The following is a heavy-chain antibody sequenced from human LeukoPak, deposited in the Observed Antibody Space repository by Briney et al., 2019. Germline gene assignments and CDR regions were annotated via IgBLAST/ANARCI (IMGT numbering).Heavy chain of an antibody. J-gene: IGHJ4*02. CDR1: GGSFSGYY. Sequence: SETLSLTCAVYGGSFSGYYWSWIRQPPGKGLEWIGEINHSGSTNYNPSLRSRVTISVDTSKNQFSLKLSSVTAADTAVYYCAAYSYGYLYYFDYWGREPWSPSPQ. D-gene: IGHD5-18*01. CDR2: INHSGST. V-gene: IGHV4-34*01. CDR3: AAYSYGYLYYFDY.